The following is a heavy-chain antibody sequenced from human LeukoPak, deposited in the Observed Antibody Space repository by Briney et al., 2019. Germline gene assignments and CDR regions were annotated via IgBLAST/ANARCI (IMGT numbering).Heavy chain of an antibody. CDR2: VKSKTDGGTT. D-gene: IGHD5-18*01. V-gene: IGHV3-15*01. J-gene: IGHJ4*02. CDR1: GFTFRNAG. Sequence: GGSLRLSCAASGFTFRNAGMSWVRQAPGKGLEWVGRVKSKTDGGTTDYAAPVKGRFTISRDDSKNTLYLQMSSLKTEDTAVYFCAHRDTAMVRVDYWGQGTLVTVSS. CDR3: AHRDTAMVRVDY.